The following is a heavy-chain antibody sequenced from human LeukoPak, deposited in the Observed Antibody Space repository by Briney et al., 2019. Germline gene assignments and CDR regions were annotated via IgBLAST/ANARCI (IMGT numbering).Heavy chain of an antibody. D-gene: IGHD3-10*01. V-gene: IGHV1-8*01. CDR2: MNSNSGNT. J-gene: IGHJ4*02. Sequence: ASVKVSCKASGYTFTNYDIMWVRQATGQGPEWMGWMNSNSGNTGYAQKFQGRVTMTRDTSINTAYMELHSLTSEDTAVYYCARGRGGTVVRGYLDSWGQGTLVAVSS. CDR3: ARGRGGTVVRGYLDS. CDR1: GYTFTNYD.